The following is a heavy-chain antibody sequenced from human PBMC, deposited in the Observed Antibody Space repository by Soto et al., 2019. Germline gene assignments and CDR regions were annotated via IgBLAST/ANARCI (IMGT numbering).Heavy chain of an antibody. V-gene: IGHV5-51*01. D-gene: IGHD3-3*01. CDR1: GYSFTSYW. CDR2: IYPGDSDT. Sequence: GESLKISCKGSGYSFTSYWIGWVRQMPGKGLEWMGIIYPGDSDTRYSPSFQDQVTISADKSISTAYLQWSSLKASDTAMYYCARSITIFGVVIIEYFDYWGQGTLVTVS. J-gene: IGHJ4*02. CDR3: ARSITIFGVVIIEYFDY.